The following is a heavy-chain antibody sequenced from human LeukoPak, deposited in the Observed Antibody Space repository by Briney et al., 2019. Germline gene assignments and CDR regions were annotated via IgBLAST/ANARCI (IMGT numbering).Heavy chain of an antibody. CDR3: AREGSREVEMATEIGIGAFDI. CDR1: GGTFSSYA. Sequence: GASVKVSCKASGGTFSSYAISWVRQAPGQGLEWMGGIIPIFGTANYAQKFQGRVTITADESTSTAYMELSSLRSEDTAVYYCAREGSREVEMATEIGIGAFDIWGQGTMVTVSS. D-gene: IGHD5-24*01. CDR2: IIPIFGTA. V-gene: IGHV1-69*13. J-gene: IGHJ3*02.